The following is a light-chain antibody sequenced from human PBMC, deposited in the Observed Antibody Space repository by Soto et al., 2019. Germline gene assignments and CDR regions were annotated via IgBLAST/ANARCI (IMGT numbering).Light chain of an antibody. Sequence: EIVLTRSPATLSLSPGERATLSCRASQSVSSYLAWYQQKPGQAPMLLIYDASNRATGIPARFSGSGSGIDFTLIISSLVPEDFPLYYCQTRSPCPTFGQWPKV. CDR3: QTRSPCPT. V-gene: IGKV3-11*01. J-gene: IGKJ1*01. CDR2: DAS. CDR1: QSVSSY.